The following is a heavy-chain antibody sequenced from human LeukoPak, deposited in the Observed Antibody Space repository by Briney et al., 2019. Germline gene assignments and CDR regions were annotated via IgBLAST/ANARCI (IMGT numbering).Heavy chain of an antibody. CDR1: GFTFSSYS. D-gene: IGHD2-15*01. V-gene: IGHV3-48*02. Sequence: PGGSLRLSCAASGFTFSSYSMSWVRQAPGKGLEWVSYISSSSSTIYYADSVKGRFTISRDNAKNSLYLQMNSLRDEDTAVYYCARQYCSGGSCYPYYYYGMDVWGQGTTVTVPS. CDR2: ISSSSSTI. CDR3: ARQYCSGGSCYPYYYYGMDV. J-gene: IGHJ6*02.